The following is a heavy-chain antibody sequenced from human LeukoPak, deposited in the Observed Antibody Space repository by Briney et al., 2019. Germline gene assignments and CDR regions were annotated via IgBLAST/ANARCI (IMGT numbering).Heavy chain of an antibody. CDR2: IKGDGSEK. Sequence: GGSLRLSCAASGFTFSDYWMTWVRQAPGKGLEWVANIKGDGSEKYYVDSVKGRFTISRDNAKNSLYLQMNSLRAEDTAVYYCARKNGLDYWGQGTLVTVSS. CDR1: GFTFSDYW. J-gene: IGHJ4*02. CDR3: ARKNGLDY. D-gene: IGHD2-8*01. V-gene: IGHV3-7*01.